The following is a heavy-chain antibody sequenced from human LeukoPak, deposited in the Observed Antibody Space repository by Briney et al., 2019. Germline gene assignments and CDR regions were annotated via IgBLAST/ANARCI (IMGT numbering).Heavy chain of an antibody. Sequence: PGGSLRLSCAASGFTFSSYSMNWVRQAPGKGLEWVSYISSSSSTIYYADSVKGRFTISRDNSKNTLYLQMNSLRAEDTAVYYCAIYEWELLGSPEGFDYWGQGTLVTVSS. CDR2: ISSSSSTI. V-gene: IGHV3-48*01. CDR1: GFTFSSYS. CDR3: AIYEWELLGSPEGFDY. J-gene: IGHJ4*02. D-gene: IGHD1-26*01.